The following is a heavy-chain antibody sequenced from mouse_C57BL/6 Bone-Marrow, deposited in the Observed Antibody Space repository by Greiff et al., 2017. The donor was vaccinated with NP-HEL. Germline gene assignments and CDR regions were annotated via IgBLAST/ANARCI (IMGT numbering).Heavy chain of an antibody. J-gene: IGHJ3*01. D-gene: IGHD1-1*01. CDR3: TRGGVVPFAY. V-gene: IGHV5-9-1*02. CDR2: ISSGGDYI. CDR1: GFTFSSYA. Sequence: EVKVVESGEGLVKPGGSLKLSCAASGFTFSSYAMSWVRQTPEKRLEWVAYISSGGDYIYYADTVKGRFTISRDNARNTLYLQMSSLKSEDTAMYYCTRGGVVPFAYWGQGTLVTVSA.